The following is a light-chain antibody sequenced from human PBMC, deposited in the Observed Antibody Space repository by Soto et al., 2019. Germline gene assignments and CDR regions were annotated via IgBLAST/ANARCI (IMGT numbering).Light chain of an antibody. CDR2: GNS. J-gene: IGLJ3*02. Sequence: QSVLTQPPSVSGAPGQRVTISCTGSSSNIGAGYHVHWYQHLPGTAPKLLIYGNSNRPSGVPDRFTGSKSGTSAPLAITGLQAEDEGDYYCQSYDSTLSGWVFGGGTKLTVL. V-gene: IGLV1-40*01. CDR3: QSYDSTLSGWV. CDR1: SSNIGAGYH.